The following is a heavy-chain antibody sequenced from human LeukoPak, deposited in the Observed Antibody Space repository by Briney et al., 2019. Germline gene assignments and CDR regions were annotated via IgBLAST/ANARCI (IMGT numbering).Heavy chain of an antibody. CDR3: AKDSAFYYIDV. V-gene: IGHV3-30*02. CDR1: GFTFNNYG. J-gene: IGHJ6*03. CDR2: IGYNGKNQ. D-gene: IGHD3-10*01. Sequence: GGSLRLSCAASGFTFNNYGMHWVRRAPGKGLEWVAFIGYNGKNQYYADSVKGRFTISRDNSKSTLYLQMNSLKGDDTAVYYCAKDSAFYYIDVWGKGTTVIISS.